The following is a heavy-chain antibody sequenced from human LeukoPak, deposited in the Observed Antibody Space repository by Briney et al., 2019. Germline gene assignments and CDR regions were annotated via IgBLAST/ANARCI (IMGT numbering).Heavy chain of an antibody. V-gene: IGHV3-48*03. Sequence: GGSLRLSCAASGFTFSSYEMNWVRQAPGKGLEWVSYISSSGSTIYYADSVKGRFTISRDNAKNSLYLQMNSLRAEDTAVYYCAKTSGSYWVPFDYWGQGTLVTVSS. CDR2: ISSSGSTI. J-gene: IGHJ4*02. D-gene: IGHD1-26*01. CDR1: GFTFSSYE. CDR3: AKTSGSYWVPFDY.